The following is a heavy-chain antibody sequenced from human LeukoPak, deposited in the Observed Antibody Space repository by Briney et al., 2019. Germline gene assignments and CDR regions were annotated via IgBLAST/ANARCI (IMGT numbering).Heavy chain of an antibody. CDR2: IYYSGST. CDR3: AIRYHYDSSRYYPFDY. CDR1: GFSIGSSSYY. D-gene: IGHD3-22*01. V-gene: IGHV4-39*01. J-gene: IGHJ4*02. Sequence: PSETLSLTCTVSGFSIGSSSYYWGWLRQPKGQGLGWIVSIYYSGSTYYYPSLKSRITISGDTSKNQFSLKPSSVTAADTALYYSAIRYHYDSSRYYPFDYWGQGTLVTVSS.